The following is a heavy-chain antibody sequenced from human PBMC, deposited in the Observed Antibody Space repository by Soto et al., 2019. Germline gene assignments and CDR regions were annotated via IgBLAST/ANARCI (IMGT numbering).Heavy chain of an antibody. V-gene: IGHV3-7*01. Sequence: EVQVVESGGDLVQPGGSLRLSCAASGFTLSTYWMTWVRQAPGKGLEWVANIKQDGSEKYYVDSVRGRFTISRDNARNSLSLQMNSLRAEDTAVYYCVRDGTGGGAFEFWGQGTMVTVSS. D-gene: IGHD1-26*01. CDR2: IKQDGSEK. CDR1: GFTLSTYW. J-gene: IGHJ3*01. CDR3: VRDGTGGGAFEF.